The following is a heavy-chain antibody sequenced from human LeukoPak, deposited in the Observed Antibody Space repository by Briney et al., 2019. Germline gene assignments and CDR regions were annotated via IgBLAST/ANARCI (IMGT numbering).Heavy chain of an antibody. CDR3: ARVAGDCSSTSCYSSYYYYYYYMDV. CDR1: GGSISGYY. D-gene: IGHD2-2*01. V-gene: IGHV4-59*01. J-gene: IGHJ6*03. Sequence: SETLSLTCTVSGGSISGYYWSWIRQPPGKGLEWIGYIYNSGSTNYNPSLKSRVTISVDTSKNQFSLKLSSVTAADTAVYYCARVAGDCSSTSCYSSYYYYYYYMDVWGKGTTVTVSS. CDR2: IYNSGST.